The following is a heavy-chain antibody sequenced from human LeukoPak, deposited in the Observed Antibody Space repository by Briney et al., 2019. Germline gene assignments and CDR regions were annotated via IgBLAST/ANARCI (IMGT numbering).Heavy chain of an antibody. CDR3: AKGYSGSYRSYFDY. CDR2: VGGNGGST. J-gene: IGHJ4*02. V-gene: IGHV3-23*01. CDR1: GFTFTTYA. D-gene: IGHD1-26*01. Sequence: GGSLRLSCAASGFTFTTYAMSWVRQAPGKGLEWVSTVGGNGGSTYYADSVKGRFTISRDNPKNTLYLQMNTLRAEDTALYYCAKGYSGSYRSYFDYWGQGSLVTFSA.